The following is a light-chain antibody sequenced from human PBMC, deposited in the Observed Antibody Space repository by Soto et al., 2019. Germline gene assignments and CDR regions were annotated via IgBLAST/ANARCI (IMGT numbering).Light chain of an antibody. V-gene: IGLV2-14*01. CDR2: GVT. CDR1: TSDIGFYDY. J-gene: IGLJ7*01. CDR3: SSYTRGSSAV. Sequence: QSALTQPASVSGSPGQSLTISCTGTTSDIGFYDYVSWYQQYPGKAPKLLIYGVTIRPSGVSSRFSGSKSGNTASLTISGLQAEDEAEYYCSSYTRGSSAVFGGGTQLTVL.